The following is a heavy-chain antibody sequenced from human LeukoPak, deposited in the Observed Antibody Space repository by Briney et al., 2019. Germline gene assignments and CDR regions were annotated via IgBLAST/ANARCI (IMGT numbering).Heavy chain of an antibody. Sequence: SQTLSLTCTVSGGSISSGSYYWSWIRQPAGRGLEWIGRIYTSGSTNYNPSLKSRVTMSVDTSKNQFSLKLSSVTAADTAVYYCARGEVGATIDAFDIWGQGTMVTVSS. J-gene: IGHJ3*02. CDR1: GGSISSGSYY. V-gene: IGHV4-61*02. D-gene: IGHD1-26*01. CDR3: ARGEVGATIDAFDI. CDR2: IYTSGST.